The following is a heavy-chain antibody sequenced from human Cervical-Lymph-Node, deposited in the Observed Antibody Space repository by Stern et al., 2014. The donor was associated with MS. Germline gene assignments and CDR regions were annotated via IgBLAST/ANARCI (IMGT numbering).Heavy chain of an antibody. J-gene: IGHJ4*02. V-gene: IGHV5-51*01. CDR2: IYPYDSDT. CDR1: GYSFTIYY. Sequence: EVQLVESGAEVKKPGESLKISCKLSGYSFTIYYIAWVRQMPGKGLEWMGVIYPYDSDTTYIQSFQGQVTISAVKSITTAYLQWSSLRASDTAMYYCARHVQGFDYWGQGTLVTVSS. CDR3: ARHVQGFDY.